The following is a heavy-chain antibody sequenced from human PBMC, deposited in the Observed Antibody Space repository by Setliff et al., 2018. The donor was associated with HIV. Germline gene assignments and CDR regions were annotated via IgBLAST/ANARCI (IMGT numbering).Heavy chain of an antibody. CDR2: INPNSDNT. CDR1: GYAFNSYT. CDR3: ARGHSSGYTYSGSYGPFDI. J-gene: IGHJ3*02. D-gene: IGHD1-26*01. V-gene: IGHV1-8*01. Sequence: ASVKVSCKASGYAFNSYTLNWVRQATGRGLEWMGWINPNSDNTAYAQKFQGRLTMTRNTSTGTVYMELSSLRSEDTAVYYCARGHSSGYTYSGSYGPFDIWGQGTMVTVSS.